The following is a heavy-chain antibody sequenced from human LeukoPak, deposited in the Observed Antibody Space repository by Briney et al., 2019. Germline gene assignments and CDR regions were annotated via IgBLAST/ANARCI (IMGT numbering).Heavy chain of an antibody. D-gene: IGHD2-2*01. J-gene: IGHJ5*02. CDR1: GFTFSSYA. CDR2: ISYDGSNK. Sequence: GGSLRLSCAASGFTFSSYAMHWVRQAPGKGLEWVAVISYDGSNKYYADSVKGRFTISRDNSKNTLYLQMNSLRAEDTAVCYCARDLLRDIVVGNWFDPWGQGTLVTVSS. CDR3: ARDLLRDIVVGNWFDP. V-gene: IGHV3-30*01.